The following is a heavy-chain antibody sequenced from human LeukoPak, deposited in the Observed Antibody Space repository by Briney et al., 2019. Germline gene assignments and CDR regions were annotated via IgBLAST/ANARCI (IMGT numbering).Heavy chain of an antibody. D-gene: IGHD1-26*01. Sequence: PSETLSLTCAVYGGSFSGYYWSWIRQPPGKGLEWIGEINHSGSTNYNPSLKSRVTISVDTSKNQFSLKLSSVTAADTAVYYCARGLSGSYHYFDYWGQGTLVTVSS. J-gene: IGHJ4*02. V-gene: IGHV4-34*01. CDR3: ARGLSGSYHYFDY. CDR2: INHSGST. CDR1: GGSFSGYY.